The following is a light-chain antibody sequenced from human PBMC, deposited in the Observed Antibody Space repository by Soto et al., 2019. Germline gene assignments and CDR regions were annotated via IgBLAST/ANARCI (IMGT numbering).Light chain of an antibody. CDR3: QRRSNWPPT. V-gene: IGKV3-11*01. Sequence: EIVLTQSPATLSLSPGERATLSCRASQSISSYLAWYQQKPGQAPRLLIYDASDRATGIAARFSGTGSGANFTLTISSLEPEDFAVYYCQRRSNWPPTFGGGTKVDIK. J-gene: IGKJ4*01. CDR2: DAS. CDR1: QSISSY.